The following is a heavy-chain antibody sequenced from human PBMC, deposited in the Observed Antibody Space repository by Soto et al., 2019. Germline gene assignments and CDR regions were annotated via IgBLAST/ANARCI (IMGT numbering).Heavy chain of an antibody. Sequence: QITLKESGPTLVKPTQTLTLTCAFSGFSLRTNGVGVGWIRQPPGKALEWLALIYWDGYKHYSPSLESRLTIPEDTSKNEVVITVTNMDPVDTATYYCAHKGGGDRILDYWGQGTLVTVSS. V-gene: IGHV2-5*02. D-gene: IGHD3-16*01. J-gene: IGHJ4*02. CDR1: GFSLRTNGVG. CDR3: AHKGGGDRILDY. CDR2: IYWDGYK.